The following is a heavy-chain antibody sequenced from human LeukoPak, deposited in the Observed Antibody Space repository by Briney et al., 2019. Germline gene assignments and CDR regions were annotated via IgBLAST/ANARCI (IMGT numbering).Heavy chain of an antibody. CDR2: INSDGSST. Sequence: GGSLRLSCAASGFTFSSYWMHWVRQAPGKGLVWVSRINSDGSSTSYADSVKGRFTISRDNAKNTLYLQMNSLRAEDTAVYYCARDGYDYVWGSYNDYWGQGTLVTVSS. CDR3: ARDGYDYVWGSYNDY. D-gene: IGHD3-16*01. J-gene: IGHJ4*02. CDR1: GFTFSSYW. V-gene: IGHV3-74*01.